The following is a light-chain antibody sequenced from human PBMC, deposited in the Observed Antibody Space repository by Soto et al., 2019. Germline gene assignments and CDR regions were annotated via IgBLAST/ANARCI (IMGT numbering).Light chain of an antibody. V-gene: IGKV3-20*01. Sequence: EIVLTQSPGTLSLSPGERATLSCRASQSVSSSYVAWYRQKPGQAPRLLIYGASSRATGIPDRFSGSGSGTDFTLTISRLEPEDFAVYYCPQYGSSPPYTFGQGTKLEIK. J-gene: IGKJ2*01. CDR3: PQYGSSPPYT. CDR1: QSVSSSY. CDR2: GAS.